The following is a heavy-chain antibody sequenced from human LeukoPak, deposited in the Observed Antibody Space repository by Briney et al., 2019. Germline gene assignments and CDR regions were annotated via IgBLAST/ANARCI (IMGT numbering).Heavy chain of an antibody. CDR3: GATSGPYDY. D-gene: IGHD5-24*01. CDR1: GGSFSGYY. V-gene: IGHV4-34*01. Sequence: SETLSLTCAVYGGSFSGYYWSWIRQPPGKGLEWIGEINHSGSTNYNPSLKSRVTISVDTSKNQFSLKLSSVTAADTAVYYCGATSGPYDYWGQGTLVTVSS. J-gene: IGHJ4*02. CDR2: INHSGST.